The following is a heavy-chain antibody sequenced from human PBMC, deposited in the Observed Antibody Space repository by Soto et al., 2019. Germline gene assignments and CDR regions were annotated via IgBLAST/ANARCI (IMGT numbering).Heavy chain of an antibody. CDR1: GFTFSSYS. V-gene: IGHV3-21*01. J-gene: IGHJ4*02. CDR3: VRYRGSYYAVYFDY. D-gene: IGHD1-26*01. Sequence: PGGSLRLSCAASGFTFSSYSMNWVRQAPGKGLEWVSSISSSSSYIYYADSVKGRFTISRDNAKNSLYLQMNSLRAEDTAVYYCVRYRGSYYAVYFDYWGQGTLVTVSS. CDR2: ISSSSSYI.